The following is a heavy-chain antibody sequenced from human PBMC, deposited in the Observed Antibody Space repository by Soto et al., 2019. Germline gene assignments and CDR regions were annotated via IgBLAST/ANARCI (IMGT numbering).Heavy chain of an antibody. V-gene: IGHV3-66*01. CDR1: GFTVSSNY. CDR3: ARATGTTVLYYYMDV. Sequence: GGSLRLSCAASGFTVSSNYMSWVRQAPGKGLEWVSIIYSGGNTYYADSVKGRFTISRDNSKNTLYLQMNSLRAEDTAVYYCARATGTTVLYYYMDVWGKGTTVTVSS. D-gene: IGHD1-7*01. CDR2: IYSGGNT. J-gene: IGHJ6*03.